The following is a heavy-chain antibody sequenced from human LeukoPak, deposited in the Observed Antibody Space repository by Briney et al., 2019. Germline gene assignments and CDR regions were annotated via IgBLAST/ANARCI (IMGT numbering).Heavy chain of an antibody. CDR3: ARHLGGYSSGWYEIAFDI. D-gene: IGHD6-19*01. CDR2: IYYTGST. J-gene: IGHJ3*02. Sequence: SETLSLTCTVSGGSIRSYYWSWIRQPPGKGLECIAYIYYTGSTSYNPSLKSRVTISVDTSKNQFSLKLSSVTAADTAVYYCARHLGGYSSGWYEIAFDIWGQGTMVTVSS. V-gene: IGHV4-59*08. CDR1: GGSIRSYY.